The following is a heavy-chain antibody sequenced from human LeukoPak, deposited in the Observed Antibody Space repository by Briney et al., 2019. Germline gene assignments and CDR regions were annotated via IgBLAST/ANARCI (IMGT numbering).Heavy chain of an antibody. Sequence: PGGSLRLSCAASGFTFSSYAMSWVRQAPGKGLEWVANIKQDGSEKYYVDSVKGRFTISRDNAKNSLYLQMNSLRAEDTAVYYCARNTLWYSMSGSSFRYFDYWGQGTLVTVSS. CDR2: IKQDGSEK. J-gene: IGHJ4*02. D-gene: IGHD6-13*01. V-gene: IGHV3-7*01. CDR1: GFTFSSYA. CDR3: ARNTLWYSMSGSSFRYFDY.